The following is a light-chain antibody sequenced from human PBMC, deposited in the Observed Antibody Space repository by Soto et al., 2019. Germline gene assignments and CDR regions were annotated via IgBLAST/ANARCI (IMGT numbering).Light chain of an antibody. CDR2: LGS. CDR1: QSLLHSNGYNY. Sequence: DIVMTQSPLSLPVTPGEPASISCRSSQSLLHSNGYNYLDWYLQKPGQSPQLLIYLGSNRASWVPERFSGSGSGTDFTLKISRVKAEDVGVYYCMQALQPQFTFGQGTKLEIK. V-gene: IGKV2-28*01. J-gene: IGKJ2*01. CDR3: MQALQPQFT.